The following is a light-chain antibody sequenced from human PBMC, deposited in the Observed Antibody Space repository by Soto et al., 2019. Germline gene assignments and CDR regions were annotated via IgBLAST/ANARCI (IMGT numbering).Light chain of an antibody. Sequence: DFVITQSPLSLPDTPGEPASLSFGCSQILLHSNGYTFLDLYLQRPGQSPQLLIYLGSNRASGVPDRFSGSGSGTNFTLKISRVEAEDVGVYYCMQALQTPWTFGQGTKVDIK. J-gene: IGKJ1*01. CDR2: LGS. CDR1: QILLHSNGYTF. CDR3: MQALQTPWT. V-gene: IGKV2-28*01.